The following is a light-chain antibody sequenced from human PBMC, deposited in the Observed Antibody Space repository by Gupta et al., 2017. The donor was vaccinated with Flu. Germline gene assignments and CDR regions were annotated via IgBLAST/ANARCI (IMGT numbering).Light chain of an antibody. V-gene: IGLV2-14*01. CDR1: SSDIGAFDY. J-gene: IGLJ1*01. Sequence: QSALTQPASVSGSPGQSITVSCTGSSSDIGAFDYVSWHQQHPGKAPRLMIYGVTTRPSGVSHRFSGSKSGNTASLTISGLQTEDEADYYCISFTTISTHYVFGTGTRVTVL. CDR3: ISFTTISTHYV. CDR2: GVT.